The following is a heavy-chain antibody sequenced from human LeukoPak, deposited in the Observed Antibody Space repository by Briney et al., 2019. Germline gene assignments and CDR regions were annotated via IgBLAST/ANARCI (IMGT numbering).Heavy chain of an antibody. CDR3: AKDEWSYDYVWGSYRSTPDY. J-gene: IGHJ4*02. D-gene: IGHD3-16*02. CDR1: GFTFSSYA. Sequence: GGSLRLSCAASGFTFSSYAMSWVRQAPGKGMEWVSAISGSGGSTYYADSVKGGFTISRDNSKNTLYLQMNSLRAEDTAVYYCAKDEWSYDYVWGSYRSTPDYWGQGTLVTVSS. CDR2: ISGSGGST. V-gene: IGHV3-23*01.